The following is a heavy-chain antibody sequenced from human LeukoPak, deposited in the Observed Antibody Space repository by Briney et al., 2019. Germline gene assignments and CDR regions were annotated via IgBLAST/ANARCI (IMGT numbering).Heavy chain of an antibody. Sequence: ASVKVSCKASGYTFTTYAINWVRQAPGQGLEWMGRIIPILGIANYAQKFQGRVTITADKSTSTAYMELSSLRSEDTAVYYCARDGYCSGGGCYPYYYYYGMDVWGQGTTVTVSS. D-gene: IGHD2-15*01. CDR3: ARDGYCSGGGCYPYYYYYGMDV. V-gene: IGHV1-69*04. CDR1: GYTFTTYA. J-gene: IGHJ6*02. CDR2: IIPILGIA.